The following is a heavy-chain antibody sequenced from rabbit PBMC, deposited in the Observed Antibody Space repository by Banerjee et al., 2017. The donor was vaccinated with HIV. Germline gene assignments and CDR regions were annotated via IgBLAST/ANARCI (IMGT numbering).Heavy chain of an antibody. CDR1: GFSFSSSYW. V-gene: IGHV1S40*01. D-gene: IGHD8-1*01. J-gene: IGHJ4*01. Sequence: QSLEESGGDLVKPGASLTLTCTASGFSFSSSYWMCWVRQAPGKGLEWIACIYAGSSGRTSYANWAKGRFTISKTSSTTVTLQMTSLTAADTATYFCARAGSTDYTYFDLWGQGTLVTVS. CDR3: ARAGSTDYTYFDL. CDR2: IYAGSSGRT.